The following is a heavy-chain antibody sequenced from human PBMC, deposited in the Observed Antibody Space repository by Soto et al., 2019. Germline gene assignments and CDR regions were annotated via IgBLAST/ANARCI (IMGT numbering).Heavy chain of an antibody. J-gene: IGHJ4*02. CDR1: GGTFSSYA. CDR2: IIPIFGTA. V-gene: IGHV1-69*13. CDR3: ARSTGLDIVLIDY. Sequence: VASVKVSCKASGGTFSSYAISWVRQAPGQGLGWMGGIIPIFGTANYAQKFQGRVTITADESTSTAYMELSSLRSEDTAVYYCARSTGLDIVLIDYWGQGTLVTVSS. D-gene: IGHD2-8*01.